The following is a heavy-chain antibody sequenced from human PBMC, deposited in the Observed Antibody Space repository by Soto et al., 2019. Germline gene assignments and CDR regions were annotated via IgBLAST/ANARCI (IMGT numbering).Heavy chain of an antibody. D-gene: IGHD3-22*01. V-gene: IGHV3-23*01. J-gene: IGHJ5*02. CDR1: GFTFSTYP. Sequence: EEQLLESGGGLVQPGGSLRLSCAASGFTFSTYPMGWVRQAPGTGLEWVSGIDGSGGEISFADSVKGRFTISRDNSKNTLFLHMNSMRVEDTCRYYCGQEVVAAAYVETPPCDRCGQGALFTVSS. CDR2: IDGSGGEI. CDR3: GQEVVAAAYVETPPCDR.